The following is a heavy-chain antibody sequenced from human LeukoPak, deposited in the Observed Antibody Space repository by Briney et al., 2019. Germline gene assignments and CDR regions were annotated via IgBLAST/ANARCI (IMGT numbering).Heavy chain of an antibody. CDR2: ISAYNGNT. J-gene: IGHJ4*02. CDR3: ARDIGYSSDPPRDY. D-gene: IGHD6-19*01. V-gene: IGHV1-18*01. CDR1: GYTFTSYG. Sequence: ASVKVSCKASGYTFTSYGISWVRQAPGQGLEWMGWISAYNGNTNYAQKLQGRVTMTTDTSTGTAYMELRSLRSDDTAVYYCARDIGYSSDPPRDYWGQGTLVTVSS.